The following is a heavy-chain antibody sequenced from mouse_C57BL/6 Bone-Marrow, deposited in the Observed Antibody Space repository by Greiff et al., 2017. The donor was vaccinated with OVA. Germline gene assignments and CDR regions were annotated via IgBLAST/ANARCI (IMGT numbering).Heavy chain of an antibody. CDR1: GYAFSSYW. J-gene: IGHJ2*01. Sequence: QVQLKESGAELVKPGASVKISCKASGYAFSSYWMNWVKQRPGKGLERIGQIYPGDGDTNYNGKFQGKATRTADKSASTAYMQLSSLTSEDSAVYFCARSRDGYYDYWGQGTTLTVSS. CDR3: ARSRDGYYDY. CDR2: IYPGDGDT. V-gene: IGHV1-80*01. D-gene: IGHD2-3*01.